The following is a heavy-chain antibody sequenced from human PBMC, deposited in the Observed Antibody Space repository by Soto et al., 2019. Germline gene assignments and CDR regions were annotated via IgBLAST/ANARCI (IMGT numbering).Heavy chain of an antibody. D-gene: IGHD7-27*01. CDR2: ISYDGSNK. CDR3: ARPNRHYSYYGMDV. J-gene: IGHJ6*02. Sequence: QVQLVESGGGVVQPGRSLRLSCAASGFTFSSYAMHWVRQAPGKGLEWVAVISYDGSNKYYADSVKGRFTISRDNSKNTLYLQMNSLRAEDTAVYYCARPNRHYSYYGMDVWGQGTTVTVSS. V-gene: IGHV3-30-3*01. CDR1: GFTFSSYA.